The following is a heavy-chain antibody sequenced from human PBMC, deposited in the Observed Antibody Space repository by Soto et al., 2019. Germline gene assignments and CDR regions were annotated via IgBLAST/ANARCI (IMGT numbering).Heavy chain of an antibody. D-gene: IGHD5-18*01. J-gene: IGHJ3*02. V-gene: IGHV4-31*03. CDR2: IYYSGST. Sequence: SETLSLTCTVSGGSISSGGYYWSWIRQHPGKGLEWIGYIYYSGSTYYNPSLKSRVTISVDTSKNQFSLKLSSVTAEDTAVYYCAKDFGYNYGYDAFDIWGQGTMVTVS. CDR1: GGSISSGGYY. CDR3: AKDFGYNYGYDAFDI.